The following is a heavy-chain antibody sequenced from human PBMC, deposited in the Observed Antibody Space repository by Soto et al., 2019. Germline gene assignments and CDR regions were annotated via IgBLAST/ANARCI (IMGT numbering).Heavy chain of an antibody. CDR2: IDPSDSYT. V-gene: IGHV5-10-1*01. Sequence: GESLKISCKGSGYSFTSYWISWVRQMPGKGLEWMGRIDPSDSYTNYSPSFQGHVTISADKSISTAYLQWSSLKASDTAMYYCAIGGIGYCSSTSCLRYYYGMDVWGQGTTVTVSS. CDR3: AIGGIGYCSSTSCLRYYYGMDV. D-gene: IGHD2-2*01. CDR1: GYSFTSYW. J-gene: IGHJ6*02.